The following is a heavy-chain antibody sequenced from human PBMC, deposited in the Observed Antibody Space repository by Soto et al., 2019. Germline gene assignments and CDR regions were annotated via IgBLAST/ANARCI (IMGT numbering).Heavy chain of an antibody. V-gene: IGHV4-39*01. Sequence: SETLSLTCTVSGGSISSSSYYWGWIRQPPGKGLEWIGSIYYSGSTYYNPSLKSRVTISVDTSKNQFSLKLSSVTAADTAVYYCARQQAAGITIFGVVISPFDYWGQGTLVTVS. CDR3: ARQQAAGITIFGVVISPFDY. CDR2: IYYSGST. J-gene: IGHJ4*02. D-gene: IGHD3-3*01. CDR1: GGSISSSSYY.